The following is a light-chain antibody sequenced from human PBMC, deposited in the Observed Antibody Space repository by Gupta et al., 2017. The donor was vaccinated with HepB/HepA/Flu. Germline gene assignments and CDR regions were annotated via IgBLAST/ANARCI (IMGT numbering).Light chain of an antibody. CDR3: NSYTSSSTYV. V-gene: IGLV2-14*03. Sequence: QSALTQPASVSGSPGQPITISCTGTSSDVGGYNYVSWYQQHPGKVPKLMIYDVSKRPAGVATRFSGSKSGNTASLTISGLPEEDAADYYCNSYTSSSTYVFGTGTKVTVL. CDR1: SSDVGGYNY. J-gene: IGLJ1*01. CDR2: DVS.